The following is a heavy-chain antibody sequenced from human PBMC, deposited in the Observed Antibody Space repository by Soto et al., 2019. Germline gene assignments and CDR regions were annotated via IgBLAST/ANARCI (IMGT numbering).Heavy chain of an antibody. J-gene: IGHJ6*02. CDR2: ISCSGGST. CDR1: GFTFSSYA. D-gene: IGHD3-3*01. V-gene: IGHV3-23*01. Sequence: TGGYLRLSCADSGFTFSSYAMSWVRQAPGKGLAWVSEISCSGGSTYYADSVKGRFTISRDNSKNTLYLQMNSLRAEDTAVYYCANVLGQYYDFWSGYYPNHYYYYYGMDVWGQGTTVTVSS. CDR3: ANVLGQYYDFWSGYYPNHYYYYYGMDV.